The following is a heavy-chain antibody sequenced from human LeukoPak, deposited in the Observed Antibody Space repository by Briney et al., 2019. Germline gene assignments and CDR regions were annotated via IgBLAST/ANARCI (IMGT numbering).Heavy chain of an antibody. Sequence: ASVKVSCKASGGTFSSYAISWVRQAPGQGLEWMGGIIPFFATANYAQKFQGRVTITADESTSTAYMELSSLRSEDTAVYYCARRVGPFYDSSGYMYDYWGQGTLVTVSS. J-gene: IGHJ4*02. CDR3: ARRVGPFYDSSGYMYDY. D-gene: IGHD3-22*01. CDR1: GGTFSSYA. V-gene: IGHV1-69*13. CDR2: IIPFFATA.